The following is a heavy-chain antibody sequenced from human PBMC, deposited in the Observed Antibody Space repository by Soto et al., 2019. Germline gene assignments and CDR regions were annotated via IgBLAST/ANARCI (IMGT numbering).Heavy chain of an antibody. CDR3: ARHYYDILTGPNYYGKDV. CDR1: GGSISSYY. V-gene: IGHV4-59*01. CDR2: IYYSGST. D-gene: IGHD3-9*01. Sequence: PSETLSLTCTVSGGSISSYYWSWIRQPPGKGLEWIGYIYYSGSTNYNPSLKSRVTISVDTSKNQFSLKLSSVTAADTAVYYCARHYYDILTGPNYYGKDVCGQGTTVTVS. J-gene: IGHJ6*02.